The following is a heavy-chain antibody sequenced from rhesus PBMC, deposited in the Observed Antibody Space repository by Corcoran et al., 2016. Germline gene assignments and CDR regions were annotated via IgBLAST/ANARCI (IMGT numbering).Heavy chain of an antibody. CDR2: LNPSKGNT. Sequence: QVQLVQSGAEVKKPGASVKLSCKASGYTFTSYSINWVRQAPGQGLEWMVWLNPSKGNTGSAQKFQGRVTMTRDTSTSTAYMELSSLRSEDTAVYYCARGGWNYYYGLDSWGQGVVVTVSS. J-gene: IGHJ6*01. CDR3: ARGGWNYYYGLDS. CDR1: GYTFTSYS. D-gene: IGHD1-1*01. V-gene: IGHV1-200*01.